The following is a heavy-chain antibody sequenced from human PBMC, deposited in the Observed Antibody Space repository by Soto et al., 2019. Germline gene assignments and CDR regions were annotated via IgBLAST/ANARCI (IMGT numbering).Heavy chain of an antibody. J-gene: IGHJ3*02. V-gene: IGHV1-69*13. CDR3: ARAGSRATERAFDI. CDR2: IIPIFGTA. Sequence: SVKVSCKASGGTFSSYAISWVRQAPGQGLEWMGGIIPIFGTANYAQKFQGRVTITADESTSTAYMELGSLRSEDTAVYYCARAGSRATERAFDIWGQGTMVTVSS. CDR1: GGTFSSYA. D-gene: IGHD5-12*01.